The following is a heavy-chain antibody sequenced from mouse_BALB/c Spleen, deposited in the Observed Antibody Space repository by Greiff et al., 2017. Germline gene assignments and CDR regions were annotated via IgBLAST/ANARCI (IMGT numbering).Heavy chain of an antibody. J-gene: IGHJ1*01. V-gene: IGHV5-6*01. Sequence: EVQLVESGGDLVKPGGSLKLSCAASGFTFSSYGMSWVRQTPDKRLEWVATISSGGSYTYYPDSVKGRFTISRDNAKNTLYLQMSSLKSEDTAMYYCARGDRSFDVWGAGTTVTVSS. CDR3: ARGDRSFDV. CDR1: GFTFSSYG. D-gene: IGHD2-14*01. CDR2: ISSGGSYT.